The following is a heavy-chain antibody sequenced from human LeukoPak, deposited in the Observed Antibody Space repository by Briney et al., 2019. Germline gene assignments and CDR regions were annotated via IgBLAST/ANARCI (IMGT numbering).Heavy chain of an antibody. D-gene: IGHD2-2*01. V-gene: IGHV4-4*07. Sequence: SETLSLTCTVPGGSISSYYWSWIRQPAGKGLEWIGRIYTSGSTNYNPSLKSRVTISVDTSKNQFSLKLSSVTAADTAVYYCARISYCSSTSCYDYWGQGTLVTVSS. J-gene: IGHJ4*02. CDR2: IYTSGST. CDR1: GGSISSYY. CDR3: ARISYCSSTSCYDY.